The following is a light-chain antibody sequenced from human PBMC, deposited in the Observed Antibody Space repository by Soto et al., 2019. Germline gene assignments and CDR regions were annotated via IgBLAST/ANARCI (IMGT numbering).Light chain of an antibody. V-gene: IGKV1-5*01. CDR3: QQYDTYWT. CDR1: QSISSW. J-gene: IGKJ1*01. CDR2: DAS. Sequence: DIQMTQPPSTLYASLGDRVTITFRASQSISSWLAWYQQKPGRAPNLLIYDASNLESGVPSRFSGSGSGTEFTLTISSLQPDDFGTYYCQQYDTYWTFGQGTKVDI.